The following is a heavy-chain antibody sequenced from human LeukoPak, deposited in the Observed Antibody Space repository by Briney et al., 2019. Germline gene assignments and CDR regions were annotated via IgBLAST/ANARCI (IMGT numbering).Heavy chain of an antibody. Sequence: EGSLRLSCATSGFTFSTYRFHWVRQAPGKGLEWPSYISSNSRTISYADSVKGRFTISRDNAKNSLYLQMNSLRDEDSAVYYCARDPFVSVAGLDYWGQGTLVTVSS. CDR2: ISSNSRTI. CDR3: ARDPFVSVAGLDY. CDR1: GFTFSTYR. V-gene: IGHV3-48*02. J-gene: IGHJ4*02. D-gene: IGHD6-19*01.